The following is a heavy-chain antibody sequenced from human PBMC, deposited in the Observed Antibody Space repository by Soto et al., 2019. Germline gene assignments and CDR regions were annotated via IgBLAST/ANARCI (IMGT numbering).Heavy chain of an antibody. Sequence: GASVKVSCKASGGTFSSYAISWVRQAPGQGLEWMGGIIPIFGTANYAQKFQGRVTITADESTSTAYMELSSLRSEDTAVYYCARHQYYYDSSGYKNWFDPWGQGTLVTVSS. CDR2: IIPIFGTA. D-gene: IGHD3-22*01. J-gene: IGHJ5*02. V-gene: IGHV1-69*13. CDR1: GGTFSSYA. CDR3: ARHQYYYDSSGYKNWFDP.